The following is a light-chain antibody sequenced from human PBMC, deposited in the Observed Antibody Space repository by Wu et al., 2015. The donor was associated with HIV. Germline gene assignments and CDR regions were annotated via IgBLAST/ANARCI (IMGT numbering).Light chain of an antibody. CDR1: QSVSAV. J-gene: IGKJ4*01. CDR3: QQHTSWAPPLT. Sequence: GERAILSCRASQSVSAVLSLGTNNSLARLPRLLIYDASKRATGVPDRFSGSGSGTDFTLTISSLEPEDFAVYFCQQHTSWAPPLTFGGGTKVEIK. CDR2: DAS. V-gene: IGKV3-11*01.